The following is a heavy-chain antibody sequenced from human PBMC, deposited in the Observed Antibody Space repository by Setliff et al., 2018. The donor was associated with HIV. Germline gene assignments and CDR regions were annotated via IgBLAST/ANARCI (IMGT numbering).Heavy chain of an antibody. J-gene: IGHJ3*02. V-gene: IGHV2-5*01. Sequence: TLSLTCTVSGGSISSYYWSWIRQPPGKALEWLALIYWNDDKRYSPSLKSRVTITKDTSKNQVVLTMTNMYPLDTATYYCAHTPRFYYDSGSYSFLRGAFDIWGQGTMVTVSS. CDR1: GGSISSYYW. CDR3: AHTPRFYYDSGSYSFLRGAFDI. CDR2: IYWNDDK. D-gene: IGHD3-10*01.